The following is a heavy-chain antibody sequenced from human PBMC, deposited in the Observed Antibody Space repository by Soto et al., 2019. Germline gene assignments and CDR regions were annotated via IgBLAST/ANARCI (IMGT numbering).Heavy chain of an antibody. D-gene: IGHD3-16*01. V-gene: IGHV1-69*13. CDR1: GGTFSSYA. Sequence: ASVKVSCKASGGTFSSYAISWVRQAPGQGLEWMGGIIPIFGTADYAQKFQGRVAITADASTSTAYMELSSLRSEDTAVYYCARVWGRPYWYGMDVWGQGTTVTVSS. CDR2: IIPIFGTA. CDR3: ARVWGRPYWYGMDV. J-gene: IGHJ6*02.